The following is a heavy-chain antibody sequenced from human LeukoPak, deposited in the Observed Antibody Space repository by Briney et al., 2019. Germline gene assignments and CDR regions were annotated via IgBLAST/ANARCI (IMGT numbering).Heavy chain of an antibody. CDR1: GFTFSSYT. CDR2: ISSSSTYI. V-gene: IGHV3-21*04. CDR3: AKDGGSSGYYYYYYYMDV. Sequence: AGSLRLSCAASGFTFSSYTMNWVRQAPGKGLEWVSSISSSSTYINYADSVKGRFTISRDNAKNSLYLQMNSLRAEDTAVYYCAKDGGSSGYYYYYYYMDVWGKGTTVTISS. J-gene: IGHJ6*03. D-gene: IGHD3-22*01.